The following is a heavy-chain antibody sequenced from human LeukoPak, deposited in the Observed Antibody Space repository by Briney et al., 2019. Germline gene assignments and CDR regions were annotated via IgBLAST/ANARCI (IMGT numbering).Heavy chain of an antibody. CDR3: ARDFDY. V-gene: IGHV4-39*07. Sequence: SETLSLTCTVSGGSLSSGSYYWGWIRQPPGKGLEWIGSIYYSGSIYFSGSSDYNPSLKSRVTISGDTSKNHFSLRLSSVTAADTAVYYCARDFDYWGQGTLVTVSS. CDR1: GGSLSSGSYY. J-gene: IGHJ4*02. CDR2: SIYYSGSIYFSGSS.